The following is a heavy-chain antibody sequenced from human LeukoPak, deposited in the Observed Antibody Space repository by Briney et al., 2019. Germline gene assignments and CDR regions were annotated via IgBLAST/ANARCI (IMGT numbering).Heavy chain of an antibody. CDR3: VVMGVYYYYMDV. V-gene: IGHV1-69*02. J-gene: IGHJ6*03. CDR1: GGTFSSYT. Sequence: SVKVSCKASGGTFSSYTISWVRQAPGQGLEWMGRIIPILGIANYAQKFQGRVTITADKSTSTAYMELSSLRSEDTAVYHCVVMGVYYYYMDVWGKGTTVTVSS. CDR2: IIPILGIA. D-gene: IGHD2-15*01.